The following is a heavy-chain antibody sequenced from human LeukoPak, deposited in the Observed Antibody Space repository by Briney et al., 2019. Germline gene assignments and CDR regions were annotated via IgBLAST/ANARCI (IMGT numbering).Heavy chain of an antibody. V-gene: IGHV3-15*01. CDR1: GFTFSYAY. CDR2: IKSKGDGGTT. Sequence: KTGGSLRLSXAASGFTFSYAYMNSVRQAPGKGPEWLGRIKSKGDGGTTDYAAPVKGRFTISRDDSKNMLYLQMNSLTTEDTAVYYCTTVTMVREINWGQGTLVTVSS. D-gene: IGHD3-10*01. J-gene: IGHJ4*02. CDR3: TTVTMVREIN.